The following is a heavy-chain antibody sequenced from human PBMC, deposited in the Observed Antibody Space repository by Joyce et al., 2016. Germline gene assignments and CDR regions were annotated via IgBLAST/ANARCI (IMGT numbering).Heavy chain of an antibody. CDR2: TYYSENRGNT. V-gene: IGHV4-31*03. CDR1: RDSISGGGYF. CDR3: ARKASFQTPYFDY. Sequence: QVQLQESGPGLVKPSQTLSLTCIVSRDSISGGGYFWSWIRQHPGKGLEWLGYTYYSENRGNTYYTPSIKSRLSMAVDTSKNQFSLTLASVTGADTAVYFCARKASFQTPYFDYWGQGTLVTVSS. J-gene: IGHJ4*02.